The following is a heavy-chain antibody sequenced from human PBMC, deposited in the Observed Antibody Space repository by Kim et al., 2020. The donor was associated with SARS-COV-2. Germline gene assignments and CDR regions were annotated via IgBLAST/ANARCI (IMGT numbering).Heavy chain of an antibody. Sequence: SQTLSLTCAISGDSVSSNSAAWNWIRQSPSRGLEWLGRTYYRSKWYNDYAVSVKSRITINPDTSKNQFSLQLNSVTPEDTAVYYCARQRDSPQAYYYGSGSPTLYYYGMDVWGQGTTVTVSS. CDR1: GDSVSSNSAA. CDR2: TYYRSKWYN. V-gene: IGHV6-1*01. CDR3: ARQRDSPQAYYYGSGSPTLYYYGMDV. J-gene: IGHJ6*02. D-gene: IGHD3-10*01.